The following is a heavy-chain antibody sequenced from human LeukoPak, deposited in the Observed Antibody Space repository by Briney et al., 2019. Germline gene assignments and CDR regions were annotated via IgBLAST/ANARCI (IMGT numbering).Heavy chain of an antibody. CDR1: GLTFSNYA. CDR2: ISDSGGTT. CDR3: AKTLSSSLGD. D-gene: IGHD2-2*01. J-gene: IGHJ4*02. Sequence: GGSLRLSCAASGLTFSNYAMSWVRQAPGKGLEWVSAISDSGGTTYYTDSVKGRFTISRDNSKNTVYLRMNSLRAEDTAIYYCAKTLSSSLGDWGQGTRVTVSS. V-gene: IGHV3-23*01.